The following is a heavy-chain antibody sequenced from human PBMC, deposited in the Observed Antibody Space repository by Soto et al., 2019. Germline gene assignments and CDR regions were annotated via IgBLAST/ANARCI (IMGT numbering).Heavy chain of an antibody. D-gene: IGHD2-21*02. CDR2: IYHSGST. CDR1: GGSISSGGYS. CDR3: ARDGGLAYCGGDCTRYFDL. Sequence: QLQLQESGSGLVKPSQTLSLTCAVSGGSISSGGYSWSWIRQPPGKGLEWIGYIYHSGSTYYNPSLKSRVTISVDRSKNQFSLKLSSVTAADTAVYYCARDGGLAYCGGDCTRYFDLWGRGTLVTVSS. J-gene: IGHJ2*01. V-gene: IGHV4-30-2*01.